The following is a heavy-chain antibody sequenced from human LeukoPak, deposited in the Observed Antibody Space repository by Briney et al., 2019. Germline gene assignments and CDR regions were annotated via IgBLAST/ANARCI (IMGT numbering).Heavy chain of an antibody. Sequence: AAVKVSCKASGYSFTRFGITWVRQAPGQGLEWMGWISALYGHTNYAQKFQGRVTMTTATSTSTAYMELRSLRSDDTAVYYCARDFYHGHCAGLSCFLLDSWGQGALVIVSS. CDR1: GYSFTRFG. CDR2: ISALYGHT. V-gene: IGHV1-18*01. J-gene: IGHJ4*02. CDR3: ARDFYHGHCAGLSCFLLDS. D-gene: IGHD2-8*02.